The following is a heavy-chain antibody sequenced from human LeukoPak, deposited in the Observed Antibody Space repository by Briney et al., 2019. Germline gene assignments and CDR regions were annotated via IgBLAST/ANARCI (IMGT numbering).Heavy chain of an antibody. CDR3: ARELKRIAAAGTSLRGVDYFDY. Sequence: SETLSLTCTVSGGSISSYYWSWIRQPPGKGLEWIGYIYYSGSTNYNPSLKSRVTISVDTSKNQFSLKLSSVTAADTAVYYCARELKRIAAAGTSLRGVDYFDYWGQGTLVTVSS. CDR1: GGSISSYY. V-gene: IGHV4-59*01. D-gene: IGHD6-13*01. J-gene: IGHJ4*02. CDR2: IYYSGST.